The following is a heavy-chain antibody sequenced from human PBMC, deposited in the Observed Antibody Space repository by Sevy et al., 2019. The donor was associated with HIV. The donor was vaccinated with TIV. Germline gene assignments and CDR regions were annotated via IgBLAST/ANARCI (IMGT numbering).Heavy chain of an antibody. J-gene: IGHJ4*02. CDR3: AREDRRSTWNSYYFDY. CDR1: GFTVSSSF. D-gene: IGHD1-1*01. V-gene: IGHV3-66*01. CDR2: IYSDGST. Sequence: GGSLRLSCAASGFTVSSSFMSWVRQAPGKGLEWVSVIYSDGSTYYEESAKGRFTISRNNSKNTLYLQMNSLRAEDTAVYYCAREDRRSTWNSYYFDYWGQGILVTVSS.